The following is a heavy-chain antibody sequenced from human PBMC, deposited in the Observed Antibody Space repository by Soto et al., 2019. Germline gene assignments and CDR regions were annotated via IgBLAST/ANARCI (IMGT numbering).Heavy chain of an antibody. Sequence: PGGSLRLSCAVSGFTFSSYAMSWVRQAPGKGLEWVSTISDSGAFTYYADSVKGRFTISRDNSKNTLYLQMNSLRAEDTAVYYCAREGVELPPTSYDYWGQGTLVTVSS. CDR1: GFTFSSYA. J-gene: IGHJ4*01. CDR2: ISDSGAFT. V-gene: IGHV3-23*01. CDR3: AREGVELPPTSYDY. D-gene: IGHD3-10*01.